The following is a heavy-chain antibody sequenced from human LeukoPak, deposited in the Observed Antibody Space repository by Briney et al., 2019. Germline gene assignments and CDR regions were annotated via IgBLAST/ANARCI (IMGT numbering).Heavy chain of an antibody. CDR2: IYYSGST. V-gene: IGHV4-59*08. Sequence: SETLSLTCTVSGGSISTYYWSWIRQPPGKGLEWIGFIYYSGSTNYSPSLKSRVTISVDTPNNEFSLKLRSVTAADTAVYYCARQSLGPSRSGTSNNWFDPWGQGTLVTVSS. CDR1: GGSISTYY. D-gene: IGHD3-10*01. J-gene: IGHJ5*02. CDR3: ARQSLGPSRSGTSNNWFDP.